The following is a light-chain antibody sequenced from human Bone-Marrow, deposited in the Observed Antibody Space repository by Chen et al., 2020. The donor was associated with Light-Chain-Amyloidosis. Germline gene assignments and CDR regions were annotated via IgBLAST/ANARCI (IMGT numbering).Light chain of an antibody. V-gene: IGLV3-25*03. Sequence: SYELPQLPSVAASPGQPARITCSGDVLPTKYAYWYQQKPGQAPVLVIHRDTERPSGISERFSGSSSGTTATLTISGVQAEDEADYHCQSADSSGTYEVIFGGGTKLTV. CDR3: QSADSSGTYEVI. CDR1: VLPTKY. J-gene: IGLJ2*01. CDR2: RDT.